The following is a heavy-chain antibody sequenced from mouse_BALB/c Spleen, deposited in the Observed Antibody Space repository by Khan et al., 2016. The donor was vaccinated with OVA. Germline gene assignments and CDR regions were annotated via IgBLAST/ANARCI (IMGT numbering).Heavy chain of an antibody. V-gene: IGHV5-6*01. J-gene: IGHJ3*01. D-gene: IGHD1-1*01. CDR2: ISSGGSYT. CDR3: TSLAYYHNSEGFAY. Sequence: EVELVESGGDLVKPGGSLKLSCAASGFTFSTYGMSWVRQTPDKRLEWVAAISSGGSYTYYPDSVKGRFTISRDNAKQTLNLQMSILKSEDTAMSYCTSLAYYHNSEGFAYWGQGTLVTVSA. CDR1: GFTFSTYG.